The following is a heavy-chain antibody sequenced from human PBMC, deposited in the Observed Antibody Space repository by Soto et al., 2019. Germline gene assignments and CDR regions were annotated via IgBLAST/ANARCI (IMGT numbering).Heavy chain of an antibody. CDR1: GYTFTSYD. Sequence: QVQLVQSGAEVKKPGASVKVSCKASGYTFTSYDINWVRQATGQGLEWMGWMNPNSGNTGYAQKFQGRVTRTRNTSISTADMELSSLRSEDTAVCCCARGGIAVARDYFDYWGQGTLVTVSS. V-gene: IGHV1-8*01. D-gene: IGHD6-19*01. CDR3: ARGGIAVARDYFDY. CDR2: MNPNSGNT. J-gene: IGHJ4*02.